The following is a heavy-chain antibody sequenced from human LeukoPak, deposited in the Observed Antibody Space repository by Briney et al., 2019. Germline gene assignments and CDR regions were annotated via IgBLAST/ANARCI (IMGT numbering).Heavy chain of an antibody. CDR2: IYYSGST. D-gene: IGHD6-19*01. Sequence: SETLSLTCTVSGGSISSYYWSWIRQPPGKGLEWIGYIYYSGSTNYNPSLKSRVTISVDTSKNQFSLELSSVTAADTAVYYCARHIAVAGTGGAFDIWGQGTMVTVSS. J-gene: IGHJ3*02. V-gene: IGHV4-59*08. CDR3: ARHIAVAGTGGAFDI. CDR1: GGSISSYY.